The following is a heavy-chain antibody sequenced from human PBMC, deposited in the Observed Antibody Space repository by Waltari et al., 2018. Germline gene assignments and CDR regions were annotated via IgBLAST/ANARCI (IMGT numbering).Heavy chain of an antibody. CDR3: LGSGSFNDAFDI. D-gene: IGHD1-26*01. CDR1: GFTFSSYW. CDR2: IKQDGSEK. J-gene: IGHJ3*02. Sequence: EVQLVESGGGLVQPGGSLRLSCAASGFTFSSYWMSWVRQAPGKGLEGVANIKQDGSEKYYVDSVKGRFTISRDNAKNSLYLQMNSLRAEDTAVYYCLGSGSFNDAFDIWGQGTMVTVSS. V-gene: IGHV3-7*01.